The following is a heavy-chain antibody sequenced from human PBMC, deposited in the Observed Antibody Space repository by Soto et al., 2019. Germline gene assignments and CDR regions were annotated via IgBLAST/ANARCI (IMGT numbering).Heavy chain of an antibody. D-gene: IGHD3-22*01. V-gene: IGHV1-69*06. J-gene: IGHJ1*01. CDR2: IILIFGTA. CDR3: ARGPPLSDSSGYLYFQH. Sequence: QVQLVQSGAEVKKPGSSVKVSCKASGGTFSSYAISWVRQAPGQGLEWMGGIILIFGTANYAQKFQGRVTITADKSTSTAYMELSSLRSEDTAVYYCARGPPLSDSSGYLYFQHWGQGTLVTVSS. CDR1: GGTFSSYA.